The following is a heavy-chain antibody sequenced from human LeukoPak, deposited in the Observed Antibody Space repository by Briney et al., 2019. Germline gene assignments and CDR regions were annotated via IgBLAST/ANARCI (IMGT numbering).Heavy chain of an antibody. V-gene: IGHV3-7*01. D-gene: IGHD3-3*01. Sequence: GGSLRLSCAASGFTFSSYGMHWVRQPPGKGLEWVANIKQDGSEKYYVDSVKGRFTISRDNAKNSLYLQMNSLRAEDTAVYYCARDGYYDFWSGYYMIDYWGQGTLVTVSS. CDR3: ARDGYYDFWSGYYMIDY. CDR2: IKQDGSEK. CDR1: GFTFSSYG. J-gene: IGHJ4*02.